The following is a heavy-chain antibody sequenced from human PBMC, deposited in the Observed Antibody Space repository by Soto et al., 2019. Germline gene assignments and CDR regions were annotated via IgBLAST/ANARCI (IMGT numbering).Heavy chain of an antibody. CDR2: INGDGIST. V-gene: IGHV3-74*01. CDR3: ARISQGTYCRGGNCYSDY. CDR1: GFTFSSYW. D-gene: IGHD2-15*01. Sequence: PGGSLRLSCVASGFTFSSYWMHWVRQDPEKGLVWVSRINGDGISTSYADSVKGRFTISRDNAKDTLYLHMNSLGAEDTAVYYCARISQGTYCRGGNCYSDYWGQGTLVTVSS. J-gene: IGHJ4*02.